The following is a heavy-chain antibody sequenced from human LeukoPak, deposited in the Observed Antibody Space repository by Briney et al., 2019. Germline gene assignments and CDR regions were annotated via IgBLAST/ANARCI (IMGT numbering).Heavy chain of an antibody. Sequence: GGSLRLSCAASGFAFSSFAMHWVRQAPGKGLEWVAFIRYDGNSRYFADSVRGRFTISRDNSKDTMYLQMNSLRAEDTAVYYCTKGATGAFFDYWGQGTLVTVSS. J-gene: IGHJ4*02. CDR1: GFAFSSFA. CDR2: IRYDGNSR. V-gene: IGHV3-30*02. D-gene: IGHD1-1*01. CDR3: TKGATGAFFDY.